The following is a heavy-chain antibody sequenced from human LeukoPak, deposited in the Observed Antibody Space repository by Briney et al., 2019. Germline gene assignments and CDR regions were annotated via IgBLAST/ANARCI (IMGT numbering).Heavy chain of an antibody. Sequence: KSSETLSLTCNVSGASINNYYWSWIRQPPGMRLEWIGYISSAGSTHYNPSLESRVTISVDTSKNHLSLELQSVTAADTAVYYCARQVPGSGTVFDYWGQGTLDTVSS. D-gene: IGHD6-13*01. V-gene: IGHV4-59*08. CDR1: GASINNYY. J-gene: IGHJ4*02. CDR2: ISSAGST. CDR3: ARQVPGSGTVFDY.